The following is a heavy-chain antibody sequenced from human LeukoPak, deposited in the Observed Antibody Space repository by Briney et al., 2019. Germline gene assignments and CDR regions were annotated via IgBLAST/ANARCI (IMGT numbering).Heavy chain of an antibody. Sequence: SETLSLTCAVSGESFSAYFWSWIRQVPGKGLEWIGEIDHRGVSTYNPSPKSRATMLVDTSNNHFSLSLTSVTAADTATYYCASRSLTLAAARCFDDWGQGTVVTVSS. V-gene: IGHV4-34*01. D-gene: IGHD2-15*01. CDR2: IDHRGVS. CDR3: ASRSLTLAAARCFDD. CDR1: GESFSAYF. J-gene: IGHJ4*03.